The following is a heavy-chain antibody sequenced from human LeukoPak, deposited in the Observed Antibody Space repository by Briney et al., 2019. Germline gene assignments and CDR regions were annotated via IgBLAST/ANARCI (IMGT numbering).Heavy chain of an antibody. CDR3: ARGTITTVTDS. Sequence: SETPSLTCAISGGSISSSNWWTWVRQPPGKGLEWVGEIYLRGNTNYNPSLESRVTISVDESKTQLSLRLESVTAADTAVYYCARGTITTVTDSWGPGTLVTVSS. CDR1: GGSISSSNW. CDR2: IYLRGNT. V-gene: IGHV4-4*02. D-gene: IGHD4-17*01. J-gene: IGHJ4*02.